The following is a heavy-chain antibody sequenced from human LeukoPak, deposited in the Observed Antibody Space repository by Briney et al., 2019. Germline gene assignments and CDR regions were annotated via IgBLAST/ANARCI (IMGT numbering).Heavy chain of an antibody. CDR3: ARERLYDFWSGYYSLYYYYYYMDV. J-gene: IGHJ6*03. CDR1: GFTFSSYS. Sequence: TGGSLRLSCAASGFTFSSYSMNWVRQAPGKGLEWVSFISSSSSYIYYADSVKGRFTISRDNAKNSLYLQMNSLRAEDTAVYYCARERLYDFWSGYYSLYYYYYYMDVWGKGTTVTVSS. V-gene: IGHV3-21*01. CDR2: ISSSSSYI. D-gene: IGHD3-3*01.